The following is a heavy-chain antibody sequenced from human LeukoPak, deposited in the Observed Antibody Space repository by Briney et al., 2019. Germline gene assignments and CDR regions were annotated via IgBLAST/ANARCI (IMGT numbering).Heavy chain of an antibody. Sequence: PSQTLSLTCTVSGGSISNGDYYWSWIRQPPGKGLEWIGYIYYSGSTYYKSSLKSRVTISVDTSKNQFSLNLSSVTAADTAVYYCARGRYCTNGVCYSLGTSFDPWGQGTLVTVSS. V-gene: IGHV4-30-4*08. CDR2: IYYSGST. CDR1: GGSISNGDYY. D-gene: IGHD2-8*01. J-gene: IGHJ5*02. CDR3: ARGRYCTNGVCYSLGTSFDP.